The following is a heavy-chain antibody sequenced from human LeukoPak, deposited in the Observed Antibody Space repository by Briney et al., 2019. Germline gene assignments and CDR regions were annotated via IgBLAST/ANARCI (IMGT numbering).Heavy chain of an antibody. J-gene: IGHJ4*02. Sequence: GGSLRLSCAASGCTFISYAMSWVRQAPGKGLEWVSTISGGGEHTHYPDSVNGRFTVSRDNSKNTLDLQMNRLRAEHTAIYYCTNDVGPILFDYWGQGTLVTVSS. CDR3: TNDVGPILFDY. D-gene: IGHD2-15*01. V-gene: IGHV3-23*01. CDR2: ISGGGEHT. CDR1: GCTFISYA.